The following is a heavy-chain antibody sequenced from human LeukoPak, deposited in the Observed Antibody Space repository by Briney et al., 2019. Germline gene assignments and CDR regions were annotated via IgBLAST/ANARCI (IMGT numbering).Heavy chain of an antibody. Sequence: GGSLRLSCAASGFTFSSYAMHWFRQAPGKGLEWLAVISYDGSNKYYADSVKCRFTISRDNSKNTLYLQMNSLRAEDTAVYYCARDVLWLVYYFDYWGQGTLVTVSS. CDR3: ARDVLWLVYYFDY. D-gene: IGHD6-19*01. V-gene: IGHV3-30-3*01. CDR1: GFTFSSYA. CDR2: ISYDGSNK. J-gene: IGHJ4*02.